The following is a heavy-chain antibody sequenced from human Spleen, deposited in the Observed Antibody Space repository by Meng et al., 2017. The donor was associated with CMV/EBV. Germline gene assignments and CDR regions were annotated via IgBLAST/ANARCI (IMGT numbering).Heavy chain of an antibody. CDR1: GFTFDDFA. D-gene: IGHD2-21*02. V-gene: IGHV3-9*01. CDR3: TKGGGERVTFDAMDV. J-gene: IGHJ6*02. Sequence: SLKISCTASGFTFDDFAMHWVRQTPGEGLEWVSGIGGNTGFIGYADSVKGRFTISRDNAKKTLSLQINTLRAEDTALYYCTKGGGERVTFDAMDVWGQGTTVTVSS. CDR2: IGGNTGFI.